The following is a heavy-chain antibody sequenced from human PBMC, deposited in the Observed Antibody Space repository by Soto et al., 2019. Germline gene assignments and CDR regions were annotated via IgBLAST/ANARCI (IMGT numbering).Heavy chain of an antibody. CDR2: ISYDGSNK. V-gene: IGHV3-30*18. J-gene: IGHJ6*02. CDR3: AKDMEWGSAYYYYYYGMDV. D-gene: IGHD3-3*01. Sequence: PGGSLRLSCAASGFTFSSYGMHWVRQAPGKGLEWVAVISYDGSNKYYADSVKGRFTISRDNPKNTLYLQMNSLRAEDTAVYYCAKDMEWGSAYYYYYYGMDVWGQGTTVTVSS. CDR1: GFTFSSYG.